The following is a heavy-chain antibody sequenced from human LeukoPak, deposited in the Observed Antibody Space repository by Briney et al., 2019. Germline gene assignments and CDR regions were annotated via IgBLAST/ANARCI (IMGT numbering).Heavy chain of an antibody. V-gene: IGHV5-51*01. J-gene: IGHJ4*02. D-gene: IGHD4-11*01. CDR2: IYPSDSDT. CDR1: GYRFTSYW. CDR3: ARQTTTTTYDS. Sequence: PGESLKISCXGSGYRFTSYWITWVRQMPGKGLEWMGIIYPSDSDTTYSPSFQGQVTISADKSISTAYLQWNSLKASDTAMYYCARQTTTTTYDSWGQGTLVTVSS.